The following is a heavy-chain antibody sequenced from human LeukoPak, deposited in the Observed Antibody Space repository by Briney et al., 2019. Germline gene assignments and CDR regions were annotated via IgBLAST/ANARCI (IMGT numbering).Heavy chain of an antibody. D-gene: IGHD2-21*02. J-gene: IGHJ3*01. Sequence: GGSLRLSCAASEFTFGSYWMTWVRQAPGRGLEWVANINRDGSKNHFVDSVKGRFTISRDNAKNFLYLQMNSLRAEDTAVYFCARDSSPYCGDDCYFDAFDLWGQGTMVTVSS. V-gene: IGHV3-7*03. CDR1: EFTFGSYW. CDR3: ARDSSPYCGDDCYFDAFDL. CDR2: INRDGSKN.